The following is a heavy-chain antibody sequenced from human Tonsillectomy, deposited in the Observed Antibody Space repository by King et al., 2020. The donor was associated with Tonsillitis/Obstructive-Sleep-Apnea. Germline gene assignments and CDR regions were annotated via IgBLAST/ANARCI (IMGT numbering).Heavy chain of an antibody. V-gene: IGHV3-23*01. CDR1: AFTFNDYA. D-gene: IGHD2-8*02. J-gene: IGHJ4*02. CDR2: ISDGGYYT. CDR3: ARVVYETNSHKFDY. Sequence: VQLLESGGGLVQPGGSLRLSCAASAFTFNDYAMTWVRQAPGKGLEWVSCISDGGYYTYYADSVKGRFTISRDNDKNTLSLQMNSLRAEDTAVYYCARVVYETNSHKFDYWGQGTLVTVSS.